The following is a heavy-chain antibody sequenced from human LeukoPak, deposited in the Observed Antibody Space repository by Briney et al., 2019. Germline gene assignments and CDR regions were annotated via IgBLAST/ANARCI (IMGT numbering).Heavy chain of an antibody. J-gene: IGHJ6*03. Sequence: ASVKVSCKVSGYTLTELSMHWVRQAPGKGLEWMGGFDPEDGETIYTQKFQGRVTMTEDTSTDTAYMELSSLRSEDTAVYYCATHIQITGYYYYCMDVWGKGTTVTVSS. CDR1: GYTLTELS. CDR2: FDPEDGET. CDR3: ATHIQITGYYYYCMDV. V-gene: IGHV1-24*01. D-gene: IGHD5-24*01.